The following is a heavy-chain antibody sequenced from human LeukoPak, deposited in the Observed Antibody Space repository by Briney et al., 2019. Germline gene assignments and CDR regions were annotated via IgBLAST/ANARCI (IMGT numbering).Heavy chain of an antibody. CDR3: AKTPGGYCSSTGCYVLDY. CDR2: ISSSGGST. J-gene: IGHJ4*02. Sequence: GGSLSLSCVGSGFTFSSYAISWVRQAPGKGLEWVSAISSSGGSTYYADSVKGRFTISRDNSKNTLYLQMNSLRTEDTAVYYCAKTPGGYCSSTGCYVLDYRGQGTLVTVSS. V-gene: IGHV3-23*01. D-gene: IGHD2-2*01. CDR1: GFTFSSYA.